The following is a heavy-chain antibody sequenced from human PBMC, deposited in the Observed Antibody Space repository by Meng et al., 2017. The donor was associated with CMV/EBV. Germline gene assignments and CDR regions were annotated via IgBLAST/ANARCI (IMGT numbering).Heavy chain of an antibody. CDR3: ARDAYSSSWYGFDP. Sequence: GSLRLSCTVSGGSISNYYWSWIRQPPGKGLEWIGYIYYSGSTNYNPSLKSRVTISVDTSKNQFSLKLSSVTAADTAVYYCARDAYSSSWYGFDPWGQGTLVTVSS. CDR2: IYYSGST. V-gene: IGHV4-59*01. D-gene: IGHD6-13*01. J-gene: IGHJ5*02. CDR1: GGSISNYY.